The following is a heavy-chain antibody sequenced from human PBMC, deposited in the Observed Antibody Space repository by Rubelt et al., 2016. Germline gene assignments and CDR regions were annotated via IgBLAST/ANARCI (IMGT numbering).Heavy chain of an antibody. J-gene: IGHJ4*02. CDR2: ISYDGSNK. Sequence: KGLEWVAVISYDGSNKYYADSVKGRFTISRDNAKNSLYLQMNSLRAEDTAGYYCAREGRYSYGSYRDYWGQGTLVTVSS. D-gene: IGHD5-18*01. CDR3: AREGRYSYGSYRDY. V-gene: IGHV3-30*04.